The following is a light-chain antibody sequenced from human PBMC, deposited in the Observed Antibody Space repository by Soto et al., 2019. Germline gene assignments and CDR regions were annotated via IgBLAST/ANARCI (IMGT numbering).Light chain of an antibody. CDR2: DVS. CDR3: CSYAGDFLWV. V-gene: IGLV2-11*01. J-gene: IGLJ3*02. CDR1: SSDVGGYKY. Sequence: QSVLTQPRSVSGSPGQPVTISCTGSSSDVGGYKYVSWYQQHPGKAPKLVIHDVSQRPSGVPDRFSGSKSGFTASLTISGLQTEDEADYYCCSYAGDFLWVCGGGTKVTVL.